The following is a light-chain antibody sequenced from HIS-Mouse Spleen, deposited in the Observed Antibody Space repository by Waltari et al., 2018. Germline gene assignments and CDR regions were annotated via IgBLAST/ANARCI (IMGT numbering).Light chain of an antibody. J-gene: IGKJ4*01. CDR2: DAS. V-gene: IGKV1-13*02. CDR3: QQFNSYPLT. CDR1: QGISSA. Sequence: AIQLTQSPSSLSASVGDRVTITCRASQGISSALAWYQQKPEKATKLLIYDASSLESGVPSRFSGSGSGTDFTLTISSLQPEDFATYYCQQFNSYPLTFGGGTKVEIK.